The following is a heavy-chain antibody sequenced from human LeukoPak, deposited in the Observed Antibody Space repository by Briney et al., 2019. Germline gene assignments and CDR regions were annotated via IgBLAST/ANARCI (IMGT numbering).Heavy chain of an antibody. Sequence: SETLSLTCTVSGGSISSYYWSWIRQPPGKGLEWIGYIYYSGSTNYHPSLKSRVTISVDTSKNQFSLKLSSVTAADTAVYYCARAVVVVAANAELWFDPWGQGTLVTVSS. CDR3: ARAVVVVAANAELWFDP. D-gene: IGHD2-15*01. V-gene: IGHV4-59*01. J-gene: IGHJ5*02. CDR2: IYYSGST. CDR1: GGSISSYY.